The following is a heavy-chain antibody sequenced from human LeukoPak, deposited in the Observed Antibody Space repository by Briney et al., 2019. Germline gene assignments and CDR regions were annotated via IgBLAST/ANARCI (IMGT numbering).Heavy chain of an antibody. D-gene: IGHD3-22*01. Sequence: GGSLRLSCAASGFTFSSYAMSWVRQTPGKGLEWVAVISYDGSNEYYADSVKGRFTISRDNSKNTLYLQMNSLRAEDTAVYYCARDYDTSGYYLYYFDYWGQGTPVTVSS. J-gene: IGHJ4*02. CDR1: GFTFSSYA. CDR2: ISYDGSNE. CDR3: ARDYDTSGYYLYYFDY. V-gene: IGHV3-30*04.